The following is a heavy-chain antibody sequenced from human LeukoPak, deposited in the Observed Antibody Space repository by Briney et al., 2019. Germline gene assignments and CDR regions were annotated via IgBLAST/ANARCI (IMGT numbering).Heavy chain of an antibody. CDR1: GYTFTSYG. J-gene: IGHJ4*02. Sequence: ASVKVSCKASGYTFTSYGISWVRQAPGQGLEWMGWISAYNGNTNYARKLQGRVTMTTDTSTSTAYMELRSLRSDDTAVYYCARVPSSTSCPDYWGQGTLVTVSS. CDR3: ARVPSSTSCPDY. D-gene: IGHD2-2*01. V-gene: IGHV1-18*01. CDR2: ISAYNGNT.